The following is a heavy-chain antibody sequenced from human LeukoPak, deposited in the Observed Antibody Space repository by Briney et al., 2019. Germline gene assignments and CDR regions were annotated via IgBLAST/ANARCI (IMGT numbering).Heavy chain of an antibody. J-gene: IGHJ4*02. CDR2: MRSKTDGGST. CDR1: GFTFRNAW. D-gene: IGHD2-15*01. CDR3: TSQGKMVVAAVDY. V-gene: IGHV3-15*01. Sequence: GGSLRLSCAASGFTFRNAWMNWVRQGPGKGLEWVGRMRSKTDGGSTDYAAPVKGRFTISRDDSKNTLYLQMNSLKTEDTAVYYCTSQGKMVVAAVDYWGQGTLVTVSS.